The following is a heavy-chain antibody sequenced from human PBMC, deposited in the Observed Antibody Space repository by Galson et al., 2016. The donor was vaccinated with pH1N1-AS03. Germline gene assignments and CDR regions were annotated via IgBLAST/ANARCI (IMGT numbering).Heavy chain of an antibody. CDR2: IDWDDDK. V-gene: IGHV2-70*11. D-gene: IGHD4-17*01. CDR3: ARMRDYGDLRDAFDI. J-gene: IGHJ3*02. Sequence: PALVKPPQSLTLTCTFSGFSLRTSGMGVGWIRQSPGEALEWLARIDWDDDKYYSTSLKTRLTIPKDTSKNQVVLTMTNMDPVDTATYYCARMRDYGDLRDAFDIWGQGTMVTVSS. CDR1: GFSLRTSGMG.